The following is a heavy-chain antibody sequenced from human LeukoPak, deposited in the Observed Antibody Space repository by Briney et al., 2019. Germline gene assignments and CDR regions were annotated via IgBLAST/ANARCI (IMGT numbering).Heavy chain of an antibody. Sequence: PSETLSLTCTVYGGSFSGYYWSWIRQPPGKGLEWIGEINHSGSTNYNPSLKSRVTISVDTSKNQFSLKLSSVTAADTAVYYCARDFPVRGYEGKPISYIAVAGGDYYYYGMDVWGQGTTVTVSS. J-gene: IGHJ6*02. CDR1: GGSFSGYY. D-gene: IGHD6-19*01. CDR2: INHSGST. V-gene: IGHV4-34*01. CDR3: ARDFPVRGYEGKPISYIAVAGGDYYYYGMDV.